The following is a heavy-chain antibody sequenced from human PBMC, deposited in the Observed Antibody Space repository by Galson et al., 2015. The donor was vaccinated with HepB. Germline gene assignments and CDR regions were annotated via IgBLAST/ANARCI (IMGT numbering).Heavy chain of an antibody. CDR1: GYTFTAFW. D-gene: IGHD1-26*01. CDR2: IDPSDSYT. Sequence: QSGAEVKKPGESLRISCKASGYTFTAFWITWVRQIPGKGLEWMGRIDPSDSYTDYSPSFRGHVSMSVDKSSNTAYLQWSSLKASDTAMYYCARHFSSGSYGFLQAFHYWGQGTLVTVSS. CDR3: ARHFSSGSYGFLQAFHY. J-gene: IGHJ4*02. V-gene: IGHV5-10-1*01.